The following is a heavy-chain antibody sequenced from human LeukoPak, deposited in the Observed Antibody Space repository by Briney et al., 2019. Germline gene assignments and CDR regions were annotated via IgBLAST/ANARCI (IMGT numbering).Heavy chain of an antibody. J-gene: IGHJ6*03. CDR1: GYTFSSYG. Sequence: ASVKVSCKASGYTFSSYGISWVRQAPGQGLEWMGWISAYNGNTNYAQKLQGRVTMTTDTSTSTVYMELRSLRSDDTAVYYCARGPGGRRGYYPLEDSYYYYYMDVWGKGTTVTVSS. CDR3: ARGPGGRRGYYPLEDSYYYYYMDV. CDR2: ISAYNGNT. V-gene: IGHV1-18*01. D-gene: IGHD3-22*01.